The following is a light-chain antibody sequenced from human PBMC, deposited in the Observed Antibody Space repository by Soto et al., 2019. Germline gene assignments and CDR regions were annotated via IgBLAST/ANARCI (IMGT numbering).Light chain of an antibody. CDR1: QSVSSSS. J-gene: IGKJ2*01. Sequence: IVLTQAPGTLSLSPGERANVSCRASQSVSSSSLAWYQQKPGQAPRLLIYGAFSRATGISDRFSGSGSGTDITLTISSLEPEDFALYYCQANGISPPMYTFGLVAKWEIK. CDR2: GAF. V-gene: IGKV3-20*01. CDR3: QANGISPPMYT.